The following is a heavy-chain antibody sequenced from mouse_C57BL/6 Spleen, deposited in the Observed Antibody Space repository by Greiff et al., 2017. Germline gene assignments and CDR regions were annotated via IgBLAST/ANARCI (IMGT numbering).Heavy chain of an antibody. Sequence: QVHVKQSGAELAKPGASVKLSCKASGYTFTSYWMHWVKQRPGQGLEWIGYINPSSGYTKYNQKFKDKATLTADKSSSTAYMQLSSLTYEDSAVYYCARSYYGSTGAMDYWGQGTSVTVSS. J-gene: IGHJ4*01. CDR3: ARSYYGSTGAMDY. D-gene: IGHD1-1*01. V-gene: IGHV1-7*01. CDR1: GYTFTSYW. CDR2: INPSSGYT.